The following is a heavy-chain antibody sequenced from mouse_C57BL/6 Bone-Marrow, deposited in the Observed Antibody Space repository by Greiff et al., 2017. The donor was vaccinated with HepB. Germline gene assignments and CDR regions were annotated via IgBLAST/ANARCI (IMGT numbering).Heavy chain of an antibody. CDR1: GYTFTDYE. J-gene: IGHJ1*03. CDR2: IDPETGGT. CDR3: TRPVYYGSSWYFDV. Sequence: QVQLKESGAELVRPGASVTLSCKASGYTFTDYEMHWVKQTPVHGLEWIGAIDPETGGTAYNQKFKGKAILTADKSSSTAYMELRSLTSEDSAVYYCTRPVYYGSSWYFDVWGTGTTVTVSS. V-gene: IGHV1-15*01. D-gene: IGHD1-1*01.